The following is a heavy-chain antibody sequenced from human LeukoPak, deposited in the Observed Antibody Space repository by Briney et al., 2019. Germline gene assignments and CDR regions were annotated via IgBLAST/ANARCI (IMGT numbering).Heavy chain of an antibody. CDR3: ARDPGRLQPYYFDY. CDR2: INAGNGNT. D-gene: IGHD5-24*01. Sequence: ASVKVSCKASGYTFTSYAMHWVRQAPGQRLEWMGWINAGNGNTKYSQKFQGRVTITRDTSASTAYMELSSLRSEDTAVYYCARDPGRLQPYYFDYWGQGTLVTVPS. CDR1: GYTFTSYA. V-gene: IGHV1-3*01. J-gene: IGHJ4*02.